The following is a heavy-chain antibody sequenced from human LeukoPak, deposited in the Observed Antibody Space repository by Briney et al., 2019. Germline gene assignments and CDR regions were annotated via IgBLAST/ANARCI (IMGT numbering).Heavy chain of an antibody. J-gene: IGHJ5*02. CDR3: ARGVPYDFWSGYYLGWFDP. V-gene: IGHV4-59*01. CDR2: IYYSGST. D-gene: IGHD3-3*01. Sequence: SETLSLTCTVSGGSISSYYWSWIRQPPGEGLEWIGYIYYSGSTNYNPSLKSRVTISVDTSKNQFSLKLSSVTAADTAVYYCARGVPYDFWSGYYLGWFDPWGQGTLVTVSS. CDR1: GGSISSYY.